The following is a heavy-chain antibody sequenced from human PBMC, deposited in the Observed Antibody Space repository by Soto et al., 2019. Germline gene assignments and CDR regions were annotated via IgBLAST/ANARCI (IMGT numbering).Heavy chain of an antibody. Sequence: QVQLVQTGDEVKKSGASVKVSCKSSGYTFTSHDINWVRQATGQVLEWMGWMNPNSGNTGYAQKFQGRVTMTRNTSISTVYMELSSLRSEDTAVYYCARWDYGYYARFDYWGQGTLVTVSS. J-gene: IGHJ4*02. CDR1: GYTFTSHD. CDR2: MNPNSGNT. V-gene: IGHV1-8*01. D-gene: IGHD4-17*01. CDR3: ARWDYGYYARFDY.